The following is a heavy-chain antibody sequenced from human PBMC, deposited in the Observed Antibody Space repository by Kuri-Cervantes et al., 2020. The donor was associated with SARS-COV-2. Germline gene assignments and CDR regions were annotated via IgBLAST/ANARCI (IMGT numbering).Heavy chain of an antibody. CDR2: IYYSGST. V-gene: IGHV4-59*08. CDR3: ATCIAAAGSYYFDY. Sequence: GSLRLSCTVSGGSISSYYWSWIRQPPGKGLEWIGYIYYSGSTNYNPSLKSRVTISVDTSKNQFSLKLSSVTAADTAVYYCATCIAAAGSYYFDYWGQGTLVTVSS. J-gene: IGHJ4*02. D-gene: IGHD6-13*01. CDR1: GGSISSYY.